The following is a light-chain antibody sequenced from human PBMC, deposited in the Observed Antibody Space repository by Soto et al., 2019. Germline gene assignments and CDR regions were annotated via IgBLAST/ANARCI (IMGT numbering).Light chain of an antibody. CDR2: DVS. V-gene: IGLV2-11*01. CDR1: SSDVGGYNY. J-gene: IGLJ2*01. Sequence: QSALTQPRSVSGSPGQSVTISCTGTSSDVGGYNYVSWYQQHPGKAPKLMTYDVSKRPSGVPDRFSGSKSGDTASLTISGLQAEDEADYYCCSYAGTYPVVFGGGTKVTVL. CDR3: CSYAGTYPVV.